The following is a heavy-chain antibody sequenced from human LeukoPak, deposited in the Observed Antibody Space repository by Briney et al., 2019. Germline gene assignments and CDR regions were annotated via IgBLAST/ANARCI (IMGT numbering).Heavy chain of an antibody. Sequence: ASVKVSCKASGYTFTSYDINWVRQATGQGLEWMGWMNPNSGNTGYAQKFQGRVTMTRNTSISTAYMELSSLRSEDTAVYYCARGMGGRLGELSLRYFDLWGRGTLVTVFS. D-gene: IGHD3-16*02. CDR1: GYTFTSYD. V-gene: IGHV1-8*01. CDR2: MNPNSGNT. CDR3: ARGMGGRLGELSLRYFDL. J-gene: IGHJ2*01.